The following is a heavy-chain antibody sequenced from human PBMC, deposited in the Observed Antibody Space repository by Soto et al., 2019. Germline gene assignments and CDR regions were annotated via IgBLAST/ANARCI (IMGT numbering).Heavy chain of an antibody. D-gene: IGHD6-13*01. CDR1: GFTFSNAW. Sequence: GGSLRLSCAASGFTFSNAWMNWVRQAPGKGLEWVGRIKSKTDGGTTDYAAPVKGRFTISRDDSKNTLYLQMNSLKTEDTAVYYCTTPAAGEVYYYYYYGMDVWGQGTTVTVSS. CDR2: IKSKTDGGTT. J-gene: IGHJ6*02. V-gene: IGHV3-15*07. CDR3: TTPAAGEVYYYYYYGMDV.